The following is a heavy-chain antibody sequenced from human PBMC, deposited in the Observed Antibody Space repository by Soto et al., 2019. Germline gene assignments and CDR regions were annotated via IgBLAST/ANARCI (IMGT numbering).Heavy chain of an antibody. V-gene: IGHV3-30-3*01. CDR2: ISYDGSNK. CDR1: GFTFSSYA. J-gene: IGHJ5*02. CDR3: ARNRYSSSISWFDP. Sequence: GSLRLSCAASGFTFSSYAMHWVRQAPGKGLEWVAVISYDGSNKYYADSVKGRFTISRDNSKNTLYLQMNSLRGEDTAVYYCARNRYSSSISWFDPWGQGTLVTVS. D-gene: IGHD6-13*01.